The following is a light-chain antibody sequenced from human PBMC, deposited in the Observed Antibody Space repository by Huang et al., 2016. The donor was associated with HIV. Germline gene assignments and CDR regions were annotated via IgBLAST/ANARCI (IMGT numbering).Light chain of an antibody. CDR3: QQRSNWPRFT. V-gene: IGKV3-11*01. J-gene: IGKJ3*01. CDR1: QSVSTS. CDR2: DAS. Sequence: EIVLTQSPATLSLSPGERATLSCRASQSVSTSLAWYQQKPGQAPRLLIYDASNRAPGIPARFSGSGSGTDFTLTISNLEPEDFAVYYCQQRSNWPRFTFGPGTKVDIK.